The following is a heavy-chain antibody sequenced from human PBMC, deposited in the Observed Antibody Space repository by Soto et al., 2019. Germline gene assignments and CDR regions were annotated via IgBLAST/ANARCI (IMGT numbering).Heavy chain of an antibody. CDR3: ARDRDDYGSGNYYNRIDF. J-gene: IGHJ4*02. CDR1: GGIFSTYA. Sequence: QVQLVQSGAEVKKPGSSVKVSCKASGGIFSTYAISWLGQAPGKGLDGMGGIIPIFGTPNYAQKFQGRVTITADESTSTAYMELSRLRSEDTAVYYCARDRDDYGSGNYYNRIDFWGQGTLVTVSS. CDR2: IIPIFGTP. D-gene: IGHD3-10*01. V-gene: IGHV1-69*01.